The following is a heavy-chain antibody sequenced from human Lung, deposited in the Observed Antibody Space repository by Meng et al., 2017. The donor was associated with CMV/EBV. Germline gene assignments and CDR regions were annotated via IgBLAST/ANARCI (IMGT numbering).Heavy chain of an antibody. J-gene: IGHJ4*02. CDR2: IRHDGTNK. D-gene: IGHD3-16*01. CDR1: GFRFDDYG. Sequence: GGSXRLXXAASGFRFDDYGMHWVRQTPGKGLEWVAFIRHDGTNKFYGASVKGRFTISRDNSKSTVYLQMNSLRPEETALYYCAKDLLLFGGPNAYFDQWDQGXLVTVSS. V-gene: IGHV3-30*02. CDR3: AKDLLLFGGPNAYFDQ.